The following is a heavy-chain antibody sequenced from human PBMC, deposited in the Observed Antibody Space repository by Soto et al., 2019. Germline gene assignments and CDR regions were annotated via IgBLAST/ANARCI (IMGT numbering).Heavy chain of an antibody. CDR2: IIPLFGTA. J-gene: IGHJ4*02. CDR1: GGTFSTYA. CDR3: ARPKGSSSNGDYYFDY. V-gene: IGHV1-69*01. D-gene: IGHD1-26*01. Sequence: QVQLVQSGAEVKQPGSSVKVSCKTSGGTFSTYAIYWVRQAPGQGLEWMGAIIPLFGTADYAQKFQGRVTITADGSTSTAYMELCSLISEDTAVYYCARPKGSSSNGDYYFDYWGQGSLVTVSS.